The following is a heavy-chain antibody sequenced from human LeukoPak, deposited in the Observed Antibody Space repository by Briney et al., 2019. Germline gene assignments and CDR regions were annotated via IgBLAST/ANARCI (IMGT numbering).Heavy chain of an antibody. D-gene: IGHD2-2*01. J-gene: IGHJ3*02. V-gene: IGHV3-48*04. Sequence: GGSLRLSCVASGLSFPTYNMNWIRQAPGKGLEWVSYISTRGTSTYYADSVRGRFTISRDNVKNSLYLQMNSLRAEDTAVYYCARVGAIPAARAFDIWGQGTMVTVSS. CDR3: ARVGAIPAARAFDI. CDR1: GLSFPTYN. CDR2: ISTRGTST.